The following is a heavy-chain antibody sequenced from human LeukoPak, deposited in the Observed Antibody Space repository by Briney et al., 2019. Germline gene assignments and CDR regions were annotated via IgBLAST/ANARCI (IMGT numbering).Heavy chain of an antibody. CDR3: ARDLSPVVRASPMGY. CDR2: ISGSGGSI. V-gene: IGHV3-23*01. J-gene: IGHJ4*02. D-gene: IGHD3-10*01. Sequence: GGSLILSCAASGFTFISYAMSWVRQAPGKGLEWVSAISGSGGSIYYAHPVKGRFTVSRANSKNTMYLQINILTAEDTALYYCARDLSPVVRASPMGYWGQGTLVSVSS. CDR1: GFTFISYA.